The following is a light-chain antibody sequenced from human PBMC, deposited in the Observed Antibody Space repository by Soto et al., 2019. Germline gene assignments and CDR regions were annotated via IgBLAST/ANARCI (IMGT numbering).Light chain of an antibody. CDR2: SAS. J-gene: IGKJ5*01. CDR1: QRVSSNH. CDR3: QQCDTAPNS. Sequence: EIVMTQSPSTLSGSRVERGTACFRASQRVSSNHVAWYQQRPGQPPSLLMYSASSRANGISDRFSGSGSGTDFTLTLSRLESEDFAAYYCQQCDTAPNSFGQGTRLEIK. V-gene: IGKV3D-20*02.